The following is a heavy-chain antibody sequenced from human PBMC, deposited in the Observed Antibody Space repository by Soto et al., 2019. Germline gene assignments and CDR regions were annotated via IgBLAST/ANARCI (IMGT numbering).Heavy chain of an antibody. CDR2: IYYSGST. CDR1: GGSISSGDYY. Sequence: PSETLSLTCTVSGGSISSGDYYWSWIRQPPGKGLEWIGYIYYSGSTYYNPSLKSRVTISVDTSKNQFSLKLSSVTAAGTAVYYCARELRYCSGGSCYLNWFDPWGQGTLVTVSS. V-gene: IGHV4-30-4*01. D-gene: IGHD2-15*01. CDR3: ARELRYCSGGSCYLNWFDP. J-gene: IGHJ5*02.